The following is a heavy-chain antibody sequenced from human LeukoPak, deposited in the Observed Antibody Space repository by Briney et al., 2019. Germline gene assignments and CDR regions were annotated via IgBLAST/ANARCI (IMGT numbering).Heavy chain of an antibody. CDR2: IYGDDST. Sequence: PGGSLRLSCAASGFTVSRNYMSWVRRAPGKGLEWISVIYGDDSTYYADSVKGRFTISRDSSKNTLYLQMSSLGVEDTAVYYCARRSYCGGDCLDSWGQGTLVTVSS. CDR1: GFTVSRNY. J-gene: IGHJ4*02. V-gene: IGHV3-66*02. D-gene: IGHD2-21*02. CDR3: ARRSYCGGDCLDS.